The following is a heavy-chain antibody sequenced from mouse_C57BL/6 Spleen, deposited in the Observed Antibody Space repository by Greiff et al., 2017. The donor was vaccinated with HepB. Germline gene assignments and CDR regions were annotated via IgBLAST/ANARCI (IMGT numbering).Heavy chain of an antibody. CDR1: GFTFSDYG. J-gene: IGHJ3*01. CDR3: ARPAGTRVAWLVY. Sequence: EVQLVESGGGLVKPGGSLKLSCAASGFTFSDYGMHWVRQAPEKGLEWVAYISSGSSTIYYADTVKGRFTISRDKAKNTLFLQMTSLRSEDTAMYCGARPAGTRVAWLVYWGQGTLVTVSA. CDR2: ISSGSSTI. D-gene: IGHD4-1*01. V-gene: IGHV5-17*01.